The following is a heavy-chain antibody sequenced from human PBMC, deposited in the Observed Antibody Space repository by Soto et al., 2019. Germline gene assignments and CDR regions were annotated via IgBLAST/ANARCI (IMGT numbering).Heavy chain of an antibody. CDR1: GGSISSGDYY. CDR3: AKGEWPRYYYYGMDV. D-gene: IGHD3-3*01. V-gene: IGHV4-30-4*01. J-gene: IGHJ6*02. Sequence: SETLSLTCTVSGGSISSGDYYWSWIRQPPGKGLEWIGYIYYSGSTYYNPSLKSRVTISVDTSKNQFSLKLSSVTAADTAVYYCAKGEWPRYYYYGMDVWGQGTTVTVSS. CDR2: IYYSGST.